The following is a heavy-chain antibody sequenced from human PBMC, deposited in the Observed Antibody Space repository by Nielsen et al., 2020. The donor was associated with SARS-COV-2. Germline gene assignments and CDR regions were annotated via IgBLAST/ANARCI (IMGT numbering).Heavy chain of an antibody. D-gene: IGHD2-15*01. J-gene: IGHJ4*02. Sequence: GESLKISCAASGFTFSSYSMNWVRQAPGKGLEWVSSISSSSSYIYYADSVKGRFTISRDNAKNSLYLQMNSLRAEDTAVYYCARDLSGVVAATSMADYWGQGTLVTVSS. V-gene: IGHV3-21*01. CDR2: ISSSSSYI. CDR3: ARDLSGVVAATSMADY. CDR1: GFTFSSYS.